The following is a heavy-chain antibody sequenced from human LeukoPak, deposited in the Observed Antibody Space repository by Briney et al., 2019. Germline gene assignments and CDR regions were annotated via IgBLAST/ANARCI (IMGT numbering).Heavy chain of an antibody. CDR1: GGSISSGDYY. CDR3: ARDAEKLRYFDWVSSGLVRYFDL. CDR2: IYYSGST. V-gene: IGHV4-30-4*01. D-gene: IGHD3-9*01. J-gene: IGHJ2*01. Sequence: SETLSLTCTVSGGSISSGDYYWSWIRQPPGKGLEWIGYIYYSGSTYYNPSLKSRVTISVDTSKNQFSLKLSSVTAADTAVYYCARDAEKLRYFDWVSSGLVRYFDLWGRGTLVTVSS.